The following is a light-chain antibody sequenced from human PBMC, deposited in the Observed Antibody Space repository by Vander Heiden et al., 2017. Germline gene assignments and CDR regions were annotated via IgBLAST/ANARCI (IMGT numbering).Light chain of an antibody. CDR2: EAS. Sequence: DIQMTPSPSTLSASVGGRVTITCRASQSIRSWLVWYQQKPGKAPKRLIYEASSLESGVPSRFSGSGSGTEFTLTISSLQPDDFATYYCQQYNSYSWTFGQGTKVEIK. CDR1: QSIRSW. CDR3: QQYNSYSWT. V-gene: IGKV1-5*03. J-gene: IGKJ1*01.